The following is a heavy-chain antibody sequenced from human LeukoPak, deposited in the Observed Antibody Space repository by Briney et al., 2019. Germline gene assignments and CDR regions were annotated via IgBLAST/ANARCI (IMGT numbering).Heavy chain of an antibody. J-gene: IGHJ4*02. CDR1: GGTFSSYA. CDR3: ARVGGYCSSTSCYYRY. D-gene: IGHD2-2*01. V-gene: IGHV1-69*13. Sequence: SVKVSCKASGGTFSSYAISWVRQAPGQGLEWMGGIIPIFGTANYAQKFQGRVTITADESTSTANMELSSLRSEDTAVYYCARVGGYCSSTSCYYRYWGQGTLVTVSS. CDR2: IIPIFGTA.